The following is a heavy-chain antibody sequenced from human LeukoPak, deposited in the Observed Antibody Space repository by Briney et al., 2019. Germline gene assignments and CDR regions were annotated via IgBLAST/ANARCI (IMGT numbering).Heavy chain of an antibody. CDR1: GFTFSNAW. CDR3: TTEDIVVVPAAFPITMVRGVTSR. CDR2: IKSKTDGGTT. Sequence: GGSLRLSCAASGFTFSNAWMSWVRQAPGKGLEWVGRIKSKTDGGTTDYAAPVKGRFTISRDDSKSTLYLQMNSLKTEDTAVYYCTTEDIVVVPAAFPITMVRGVTSRWGQGTLVTVSS. V-gene: IGHV3-15*01. J-gene: IGHJ4*02. D-gene: IGHD2-2*01.